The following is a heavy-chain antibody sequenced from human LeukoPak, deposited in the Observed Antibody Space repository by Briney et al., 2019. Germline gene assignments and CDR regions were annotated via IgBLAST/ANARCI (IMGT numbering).Heavy chain of an antibody. Sequence: SETLSLTCTVSGGSISSYSWSWIRQPPGKGLEWIGYLYYSGNTNYNPSLKSRVAISVDTSKNQFSLKLSSATAADTAVYYCARVVTYYDSSGSVNGYFDLWGRGTLVTVSS. D-gene: IGHD3-22*01. CDR3: ARVVTYYDSSGSVNGYFDL. V-gene: IGHV4-59*01. J-gene: IGHJ2*01. CDR2: LYYSGNT. CDR1: GGSISSYS.